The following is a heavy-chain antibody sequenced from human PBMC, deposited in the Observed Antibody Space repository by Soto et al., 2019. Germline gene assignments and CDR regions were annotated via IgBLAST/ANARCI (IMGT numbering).Heavy chain of an antibody. V-gene: IGHV3-23*01. CDR1: GFTFSSYA. Sequence: GGSLRLSCAASGFTFSSYAMSWVRQAPGKGLEWVSAISGSGGTTYYADSVKGRFTISRDNSKNTLYLQMNSLRAEDTAVYYCAKNVWGITIFGGMDVWGQGTTVTVS. CDR3: AKNVWGITIFGGMDV. D-gene: IGHD3-9*01. CDR2: ISGSGGTT. J-gene: IGHJ6*02.